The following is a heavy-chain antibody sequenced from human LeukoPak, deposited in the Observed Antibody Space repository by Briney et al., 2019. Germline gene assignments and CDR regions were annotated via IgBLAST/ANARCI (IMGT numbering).Heavy chain of an antibody. CDR3: ARDSGYSYAYSLDY. J-gene: IGHJ4*02. CDR2: IYHSGST. V-gene: IGHV4-4*01. D-gene: IGHD5-18*01. Sequence: PSETLSLTCAVSGASISSSYWWSWVRQPPGKGLEWIGEIYHSGSTNYNPSLKSRLTISVDTSKNQFSLNLTSVTAADTAVYCCARDSGYSYAYSLDYWGQGNLVAVSS. CDR1: GASISSSYW.